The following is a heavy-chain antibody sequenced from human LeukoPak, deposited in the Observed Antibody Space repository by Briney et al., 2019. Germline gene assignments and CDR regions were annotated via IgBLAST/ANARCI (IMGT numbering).Heavy chain of an antibody. CDR2: ISYDGSNK. Sequence: GGSLRLSCAASGFSFSSYGMHWVRQAPDKGLEWVAVISYDGSNKYYADSVRGRFTISRDNSKNTLYLQMNSLRAEDTAVYYCAKDLGLTTFHYWGQGTLVTVSS. D-gene: IGHD4-17*01. CDR1: GFSFSSYG. CDR3: AKDLGLTTFHY. J-gene: IGHJ4*02. V-gene: IGHV3-30*18.